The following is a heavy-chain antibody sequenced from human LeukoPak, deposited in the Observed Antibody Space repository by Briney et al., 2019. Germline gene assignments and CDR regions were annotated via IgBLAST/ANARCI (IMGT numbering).Heavy chain of an antibody. CDR2: IYPGDSDT. Sequence: GESLNICCKGSGYMCSNYWIGFVRQMAGKRVEWMGIIYPGDSDTRYSPSFQGQVTISADKSISTSYLQWSSLKASDTAMYYCARGSSWLPYYFDYWGQGTLVTVSS. D-gene: IGHD6-13*01. J-gene: IGHJ4*02. CDR1: GYMCSNYW. V-gene: IGHV5-51*01. CDR3: ARGSSWLPYYFDY.